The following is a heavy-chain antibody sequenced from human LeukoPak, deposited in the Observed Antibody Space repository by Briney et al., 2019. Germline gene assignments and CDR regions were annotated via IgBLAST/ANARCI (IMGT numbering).Heavy chain of an antibody. V-gene: IGHV3-49*04. CDR3: TRDRGAYNLYDY. Sequence: GGSLRLSCAASGFTFSNFWMHWVRQAPGKGLEWVGFIRSKAYGETADYAASVKGRFTISRDDSKAIAYLQMNSLKTEDTAVYHCTRDRGAYNLYDYWGQGTLVTVSS. D-gene: IGHD1-1*01. CDR1: GFTFSNFW. CDR2: IRSKAYGETA. J-gene: IGHJ4*02.